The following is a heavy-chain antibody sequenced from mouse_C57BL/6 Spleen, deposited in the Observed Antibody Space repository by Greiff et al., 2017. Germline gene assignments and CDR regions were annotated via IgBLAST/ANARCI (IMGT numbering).Heavy chain of an antibody. J-gene: IGHJ4*01. CDR1: GYTFTSYW. V-gene: IGHV1-7*01. CDR3: ARGSSAYAMDY. D-gene: IGHD6-1*01. Sequence: LVESGAELAKPGASVKLSCKASGYTFTSYWMHWVKQRPGQGLEWIGYINPSSGYTKYNQKFKAKATLTADKSSSTAYMQLSSLTSEDSAVDYCARGSSAYAMDYWGQGTSVTVSA. CDR2: INPSSGYT.